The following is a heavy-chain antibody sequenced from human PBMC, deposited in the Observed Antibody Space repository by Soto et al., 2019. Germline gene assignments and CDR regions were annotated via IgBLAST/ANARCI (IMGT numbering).Heavy chain of an antibody. V-gene: IGHV4-31*01. J-gene: IGHJ4*02. D-gene: IGHD2-21*01. CDR2: IYYTGNT. CDR1: GGSISSGGLF. Sequence: QLQLQESGPGLVKPSQTLSLTCTVSGGSISSGGLFWSCIRQHPGKGLEWIGYIYYTGNTYYTPSLKGPVNISLAASTNSFSRKLSSVTAADTAIYYCARSILSEDDYWGQGTLVTVSS. CDR3: ARSILSEDDY.